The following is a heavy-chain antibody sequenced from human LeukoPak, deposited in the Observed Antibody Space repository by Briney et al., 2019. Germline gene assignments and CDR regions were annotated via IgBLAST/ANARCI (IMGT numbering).Heavy chain of an antibody. CDR2: INLSGGST. CDR1: GYTFTGYY. D-gene: IGHD4-23*01. V-gene: IGHV1-46*01. Sequence: GASVKVSCKASGYTFTGYYMHWVRQAPGQGLEWMGIINLSGGSTSYAQKFQGRVTMTRDTSTSTVYMELSSLRSDDTAVYYCARRLNSYFDYWGQGTLVTVSS. CDR3: ARRLNSYFDY. J-gene: IGHJ4*02.